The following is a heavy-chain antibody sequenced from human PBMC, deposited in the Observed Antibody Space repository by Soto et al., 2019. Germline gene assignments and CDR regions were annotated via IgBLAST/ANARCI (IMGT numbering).Heavy chain of an antibody. V-gene: IGHV3-30-3*01. J-gene: IGHJ2*01. D-gene: IGHD6-6*01. CDR2: ISYDGSNK. CDR3: ARGAGAARPSWYFDL. CDR1: GFTFSSYA. Sequence: QVQLVESGGGVVQPGRSLRLSCAASGFTFSSYAMHWVRQAPSKGLEWVAVISYDGSNKYYADSVKGRFTISRDNSKNTLYLQMNSLRAEDTAVYYCARGAGAARPSWYFDLWGRGTLVTVSS.